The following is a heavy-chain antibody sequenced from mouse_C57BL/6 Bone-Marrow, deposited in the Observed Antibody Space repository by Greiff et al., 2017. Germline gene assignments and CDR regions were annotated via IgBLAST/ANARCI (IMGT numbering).Heavy chain of an antibody. CDR3: ARHAGRYYYAMDY. V-gene: IGHV5-6*01. J-gene: IGHJ4*01. CDR2: ISSGGSYT. CDR1: GFTFSSYG. D-gene: IGHD1-1*01. Sequence: EVNVVESGGDLVKPGGSLKLSCAASGFTFSSYGMSWVRQTPDKRLEWVATISSGGSYTYYPDSVKGRFTISRDNAKKTLYLQMSSLKSEDTAMYYCARHAGRYYYAMDYWGQGTSVTVSS.